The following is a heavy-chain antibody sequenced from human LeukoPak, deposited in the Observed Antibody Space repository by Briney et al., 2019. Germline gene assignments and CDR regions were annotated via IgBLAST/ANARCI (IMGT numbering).Heavy chain of an antibody. CDR2: IYPGDSDT. CDR3: ARLGYCRSSMCYSVDY. J-gene: IGHJ4*02. CDR1: GYSFTTSW. D-gene: IGHD2-15*01. V-gene: IGHV5-51*01. Sequence: GESLKISCKGSGYSFTTSWIGWVRQMPGKGLEWMGIIYPGDSDTRYSPSFQGQVTISADKSISTAYLQWSGLKASDTATYYCARLGYCRSSMCYSVDYWGQGTLVTVSS.